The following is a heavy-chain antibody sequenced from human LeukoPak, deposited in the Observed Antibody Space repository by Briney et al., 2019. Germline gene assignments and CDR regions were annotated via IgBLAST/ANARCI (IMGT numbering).Heavy chain of an antibody. D-gene: IGHD2-2*01. CDR1: GFTFSSYS. V-gene: IGHV3-48*01. CDR2: ISSSSSTI. J-gene: IGHJ4*02. CDR3: ARWGYCSSTSCYDPLDY. Sequence: GGSLRLSCAASGFTFSSYSMNWVRQAPGKGLEWVSYISSSSSTIYYADSVKGRFTISRDNSKNTLYLQMNSLRAEDTAVYYCARWGYCSSTSCYDPLDYWGQGTLVTVSS.